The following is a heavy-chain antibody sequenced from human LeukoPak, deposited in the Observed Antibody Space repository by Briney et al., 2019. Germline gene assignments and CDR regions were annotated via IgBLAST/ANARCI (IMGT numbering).Heavy chain of an antibody. Sequence: SVKVSCKASGGTFSSYAISWVRQAPGQGLEWMGGIIPIFGTANYAQKFQGRVTITADESTSTAYMELSSLRSEDTAVYYCARAVNCDSSGYYIPGWFDPRGQGTLVTVSS. J-gene: IGHJ5*02. CDR2: IIPIFGTA. D-gene: IGHD3-22*01. CDR1: GGTFSSYA. CDR3: ARAVNCDSSGYYIPGWFDP. V-gene: IGHV1-69*13.